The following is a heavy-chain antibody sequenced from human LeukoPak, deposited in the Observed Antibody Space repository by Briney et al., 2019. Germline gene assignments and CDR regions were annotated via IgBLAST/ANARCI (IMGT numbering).Heavy chain of an antibody. CDR1: GFSFTTYS. Sequence: GGSLRLSCAASGFSFTTYSMNWVRQAPGKGLEWLSYITVSGSRIYYADSVKGRFTISRDNAENSLYLQMHSLRADDTAVYYCARADSYRFDSWGQGTLVTASS. V-gene: IGHV3-48*01. CDR2: ITVSGSRI. CDR3: ARADSYRFDS. J-gene: IGHJ4*02. D-gene: IGHD2-21*01.